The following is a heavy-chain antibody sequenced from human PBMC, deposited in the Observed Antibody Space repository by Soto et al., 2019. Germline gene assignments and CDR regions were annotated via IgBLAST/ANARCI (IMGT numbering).Heavy chain of an antibody. CDR2: ISAYNGNT. V-gene: IGHV1-18*01. D-gene: IGHD3-3*01. Sequence: ASVKVSCKASGYTFTSYGISWVRQAPGQGLEWMGWISAYNGNTNYAQKLQGRVTMTTDTSTSTAYMELRSLRSDDTAVYYCARDLTNFGVVTTHNYWGQGTLVTVSS. J-gene: IGHJ4*02. CDR1: GYTFTSYG. CDR3: ARDLTNFGVVTTHNY.